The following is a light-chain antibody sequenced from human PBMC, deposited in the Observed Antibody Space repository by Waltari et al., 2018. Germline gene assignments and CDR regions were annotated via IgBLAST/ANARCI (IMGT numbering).Light chain of an antibody. CDR1: QGISSW. J-gene: IGKJ1*01. Sequence: DIQMTQSPSSLSASVGDKVTITCRASQGISSWLAWYQQKPGKAPKLLIYDASSLQSGVPSRFSGRGSGTDYTLTISSLQPEDFATYYCQQGYNTPRTFGQGTKVEIK. V-gene: IGKV1-12*01. CDR2: DAS. CDR3: QQGYNTPRT.